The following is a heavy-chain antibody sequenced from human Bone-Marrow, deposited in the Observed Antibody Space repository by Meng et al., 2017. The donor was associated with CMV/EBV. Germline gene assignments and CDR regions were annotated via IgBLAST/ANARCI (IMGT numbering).Heavy chain of an antibody. V-gene: IGHV3-30*02. CDR1: GFTFSSYG. J-gene: IGHJ6*02. D-gene: IGHD3-10*01. CDR3: AENGSGSYPGYYYGMDV. Sequence: GESLKISCAASGFTFSSYGMHWVRQAPGKGLEWVAVIWYDGSNKYYADSVKGRFTISRDNSKNTLYLQMNSLRAEDTAVYYCAENGSGSYPGYYYGMDVWGQGTTVTVSS. CDR2: IWYDGSNK.